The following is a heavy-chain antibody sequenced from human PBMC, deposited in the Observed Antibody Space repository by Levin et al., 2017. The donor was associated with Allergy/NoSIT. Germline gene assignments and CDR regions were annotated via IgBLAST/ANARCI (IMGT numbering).Heavy chain of an antibody. CDR3: ARMARSHHFDN. CDR2: IYHNGAT. J-gene: IGHJ4*02. CDR1: GSSITNFIW. V-gene: IGHV4-28*01. Sequence: SQTLSLTCSVSGSSITNFIWWGWTRQPPGKGLEWIGYIYHNGATQYNPSLKSRATLSVDSSKNPIFPSLSSLTAVDTAVYYCARMARSHHFDNWGQGTLVAVS.